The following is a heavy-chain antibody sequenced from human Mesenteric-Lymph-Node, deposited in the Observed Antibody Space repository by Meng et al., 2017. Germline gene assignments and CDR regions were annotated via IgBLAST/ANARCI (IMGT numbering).Heavy chain of an antibody. CDR3: ARVAAAGNEWFDP. CDR2: IYHSGST. CDR1: GGSISSINW. J-gene: IGHJ5*02. D-gene: IGHD6-13*01. V-gene: IGHV4-4*02. Sequence: VPTAGSGPGMVRASGTLSLPCAVSGGSISSINWWTWVRQPPGKGLAWIGEIYHSGSTNYKPSLKSRVTISVDKSKNQFSLKLSSVTAADTAVYYCARVAAAGNEWFDPWGQGTLVTVSS.